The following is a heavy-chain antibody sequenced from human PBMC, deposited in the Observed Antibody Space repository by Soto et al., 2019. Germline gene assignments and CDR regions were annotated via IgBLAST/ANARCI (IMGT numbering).Heavy chain of an antibody. Sequence: QVQLVQSGAEVTKPGSSVKVSCKASGGTFSSYAISWVRQAPGQGLEWMGGIIPIFGTANYAQKFQGRVTINADKSTSTAYMELSSLRAEDTAVYYCARETDSSLKVGIWFDTWGQGTLVTVSS. J-gene: IGHJ5*02. CDR1: GGTFSSYA. CDR2: IIPIFGTA. V-gene: IGHV1-69*06. D-gene: IGHD6-6*01. CDR3: ARETDSSLKVGIWFDT.